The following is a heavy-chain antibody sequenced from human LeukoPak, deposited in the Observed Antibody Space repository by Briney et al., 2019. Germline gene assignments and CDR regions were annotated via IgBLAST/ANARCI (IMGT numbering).Heavy chain of an antibody. D-gene: IGHD6-13*01. CDR3: AKSPSIAAAGPIGDY. CDR1: GFTFSSYG. V-gene: IGHV3-30*02. Sequence: GGSLRLSCAASGFTFSSYGMHWVRRAPGKGLEWVAFIRYDGSNKYYADSVKGRFTISRDNSKNTLYLQMNSLRAEDTAVYYCAKSPSIAAAGPIGDYWGQGTLVTVSS. CDR2: IRYDGSNK. J-gene: IGHJ4*02.